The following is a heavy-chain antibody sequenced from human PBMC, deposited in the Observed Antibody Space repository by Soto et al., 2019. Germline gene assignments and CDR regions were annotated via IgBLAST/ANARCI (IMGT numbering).Heavy chain of an antibody. D-gene: IGHD3-16*02. CDR1: GGSFSGYY. CDR3: ARLPTNYVWGSYRYKQVDY. V-gene: IGHV4-34*01. CDR2: INHSGST. J-gene: IGHJ4*02. Sequence: QVQLQQWGAGLLKPSETLSLTCAVYGGSFSGYYWSWIRQPPGKGLEWIGEINHSGSTNYNPSLKSRVTISVDTSKHQFSLKLSSVTAADTAVYYCARLPTNYVWGSYRYKQVDYWGQGTLVTFSS.